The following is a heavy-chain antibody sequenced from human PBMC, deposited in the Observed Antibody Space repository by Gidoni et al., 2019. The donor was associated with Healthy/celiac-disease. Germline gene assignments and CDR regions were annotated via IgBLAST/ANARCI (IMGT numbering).Heavy chain of an antibody. D-gene: IGHD1-26*01. Sequence: EVQLVESGGGLVQPGGSLSLSCAASGFTFSGSAMHWVRQASGKGLEWVGRIRSKANSYATAYAASVKGRFTISRDDSKNTAYLQMNSLKTEDTAVYYCTRANRVGATYYFDYWGQGTLVTVSS. CDR2: IRSKANSYAT. J-gene: IGHJ4*02. CDR3: TRANRVGATYYFDY. CDR1: GFTFSGSA. V-gene: IGHV3-73*02.